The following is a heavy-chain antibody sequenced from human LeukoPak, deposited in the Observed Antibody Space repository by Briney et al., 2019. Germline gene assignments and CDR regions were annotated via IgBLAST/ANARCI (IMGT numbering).Heavy chain of an antibody. Sequence: ASVKLSCKASGGTFSSYAISWVRQAPGQGLEWMGGIIPIFGTANYAQKFQGRVTITTDESTSTAYMELSSLRSEDTAVYYCARGYYDSSGYYHFDYWGQGTLVTVSS. CDR3: ARGYYDSSGYYHFDY. CDR2: IIPIFGTA. V-gene: IGHV1-69*05. D-gene: IGHD3-22*01. CDR1: GGTFSSYA. J-gene: IGHJ4*02.